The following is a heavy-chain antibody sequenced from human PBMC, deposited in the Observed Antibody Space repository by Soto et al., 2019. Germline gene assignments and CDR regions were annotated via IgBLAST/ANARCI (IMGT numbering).Heavy chain of an antibody. D-gene: IGHD2-8*01. J-gene: IGHJ6*02. CDR2: ISGYNGDT. V-gene: IGHV1-18*01. CDR3: AKNGQPPYYYYGLDV. CDR1: GYTFTRYG. Sequence: QGHLVQSGAEVKKPGASVKVSCKASGYTFTRYGISWVRQAPGQGLEWMGWISGYNGDTNYAQNLQDRVTMTIDTSTNTAYMELRSLTSDAPAVYYCAKNGQPPYYYYGLDVWGQGTTVTVSS.